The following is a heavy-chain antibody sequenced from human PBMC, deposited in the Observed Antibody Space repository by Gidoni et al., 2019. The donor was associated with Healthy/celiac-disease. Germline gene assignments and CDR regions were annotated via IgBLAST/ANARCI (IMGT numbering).Heavy chain of an antibody. J-gene: IGHJ3*02. CDR3: ARDVRLQPDNAFDI. CDR2: SYYRGRT. CDR1: GASVSSGSYS. Sequence: QVQLQESGPGLVKPSETLSLTCTVSGASVSSGSYSWSWTWPPPGKGLEWSGDSYYRGRTNYTPTLKRRVTISGDTSKNQFSLKLSSVTAADTAVYYCARDVRLQPDNAFDIWGQGTMVTVSS. V-gene: IGHV4-61*01. D-gene: IGHD6-13*01.